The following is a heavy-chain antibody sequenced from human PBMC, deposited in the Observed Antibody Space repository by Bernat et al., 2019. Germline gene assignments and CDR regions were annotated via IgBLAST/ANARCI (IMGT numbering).Heavy chain of an antibody. J-gene: IGHJ5*02. Sequence: QVQLVESGGGVVQPGRSLRLSCAASGFTFSSYGMHWVRQAPGKGLEWVAVIWYDGSNKYYADSVKGRFTISRDNSKNTLYLQMNSLRAEDTAVYYCARDRKWLNSNWFDPWGQGTLVTVSS. CDR1: GFTFSSYG. CDR3: ARDRKWLNSNWFDP. V-gene: IGHV3-33*01. D-gene: IGHD6-19*01. CDR2: IWYDGSNK.